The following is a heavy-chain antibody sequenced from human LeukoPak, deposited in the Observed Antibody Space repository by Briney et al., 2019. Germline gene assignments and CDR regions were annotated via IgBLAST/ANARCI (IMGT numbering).Heavy chain of an antibody. CDR3: ARDPYDYVWGSYLPPSY. V-gene: IGHV3-21*01. CDR1: GFTFSSYS. D-gene: IGHD3-16*02. Sequence: PGGSLRLSCAASGFTFSSYSMNWVRQAPGKGLKWASSIISSSSYIYYADSVKGRFTISRDNAKNSLYLQMNSLRAEDTAVYYCARDPYDYVWGSYLPPSYWGQGTLVTVSS. CDR2: IISSSSYI. J-gene: IGHJ4*02.